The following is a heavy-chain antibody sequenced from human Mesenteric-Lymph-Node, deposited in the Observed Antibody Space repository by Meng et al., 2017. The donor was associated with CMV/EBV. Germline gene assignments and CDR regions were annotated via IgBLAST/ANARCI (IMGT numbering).Heavy chain of an antibody. CDR3: ARRGTRGMDV. CDR1: EFTVSYNY. CDR2: ISYDGSNK. J-gene: IGHJ6*02. Sequence: GESLKISCAASEFTVSYNYMSWVRQAPGKGLEWVAVISYDGSNKYYADSVKGRFTISRDNSKNTLYLQMNSLRAEDTAVYYCARRGTRGMDVWGQGTTVTVSS. D-gene: IGHD1-1*01. V-gene: IGHV3-30*03.